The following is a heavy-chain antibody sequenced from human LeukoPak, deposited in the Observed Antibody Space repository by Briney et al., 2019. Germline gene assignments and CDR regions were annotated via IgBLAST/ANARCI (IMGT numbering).Heavy chain of an antibody. V-gene: IGHV1-69*05. D-gene: IGHD5-18*01. J-gene: IGHJ6*03. CDR1: GGTFSSYA. CDR2: IIPIFGTA. CDR3: ASTSSGYSYGYGYYYYMDV. Sequence: SVKVSCEASGGTFSSYAISWVRQAPGQGLEWMGRIIPIFGTANYAQKFQGRVTITTDESTSAAYMELSSLRSEDTAVYYCASTSSGYSYGYGYYYYMDVWGKGTTITVSS.